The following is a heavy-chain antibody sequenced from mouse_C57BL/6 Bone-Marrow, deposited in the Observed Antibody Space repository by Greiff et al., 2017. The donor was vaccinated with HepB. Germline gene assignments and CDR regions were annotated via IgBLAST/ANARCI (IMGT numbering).Heavy chain of an antibody. CDR1: GFTFSDYY. Sequence: EVQVVESGGGLVQPGGSLKLSCAASGFTFSDYYMYWVRQTPEKRLEWVAYISNGGGSTYYPDTVKGRFTISRDNAKNTLYLQMSRLKSEDTAMYYCARLIYYGNYALYAMDYWGQGTSVTVSS. D-gene: IGHD2-1*01. CDR3: ARLIYYGNYALYAMDY. J-gene: IGHJ4*01. V-gene: IGHV5-12*01. CDR2: ISNGGGST.